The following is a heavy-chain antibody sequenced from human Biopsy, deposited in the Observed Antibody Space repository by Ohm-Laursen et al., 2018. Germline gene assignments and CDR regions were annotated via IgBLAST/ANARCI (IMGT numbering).Heavy chain of an antibody. CDR3: ARDSSRRAREGGMDV. CDR2: ISETSSHI. J-gene: IGHJ6*02. CDR1: GFSVSSYD. D-gene: IGHD6-6*01. Sequence: SLRLSCAASGFSVSSYDMNWVRQAPGEGLEWISYISETSSHIYDADSVRGRFTVARDIAKNSLYLQLNSLRVKDTAVYYCARDSSRRAREGGMDVWGQGTTVTVSS. V-gene: IGHV3-21*01.